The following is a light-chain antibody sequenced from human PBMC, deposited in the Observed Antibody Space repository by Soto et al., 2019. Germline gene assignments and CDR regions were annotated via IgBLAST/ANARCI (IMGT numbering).Light chain of an antibody. V-gene: IGLV1-36*01. CDR1: TSNIGNNG. Sequence: QSVLTQPPSVSEAPRQRVTISCSGSTSNIGNNGVNWYQQLPGKAPKLLMYYDDLLPSGVSDRFSGSKSGTSASLAISGLQSEDEADYYCAAWDDSLNGVVFGGGTKVTVL. CDR2: YDD. CDR3: AAWDDSLNGVV. J-gene: IGLJ2*01.